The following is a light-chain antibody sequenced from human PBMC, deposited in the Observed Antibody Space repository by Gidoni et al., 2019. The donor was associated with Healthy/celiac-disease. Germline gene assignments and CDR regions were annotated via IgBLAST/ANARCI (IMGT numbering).Light chain of an antibody. CDR2: GHS. CDR1: SSNIGAGYD. CDR3: QSYDSSLSGWV. Sequence: QSVLTQPPSVSGAPGQRVTISCTGSSSNIGAGYDVHWYQQLPGTAPTLLIYGHSNRPSGVPDRFSGSKSGTSASLAITGLQAEDEADYYCQSYDSSLSGWVFGGGTKLTVL. J-gene: IGLJ3*02. V-gene: IGLV1-40*01.